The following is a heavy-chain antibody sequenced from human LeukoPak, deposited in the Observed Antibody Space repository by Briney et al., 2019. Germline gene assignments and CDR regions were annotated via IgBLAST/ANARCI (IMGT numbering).Heavy chain of an antibody. CDR3: VRESFGASY. J-gene: IGHJ4*02. D-gene: IGHD4/OR15-4a*01. CDR1: GDSSRNYF. Sequence: PSETLSLTCTVSGDSSRNYFWTWIRQPPGKGLDWVGYIYSSGSTNYNPSLKSRVTISVDTPKSQFSLNLTSVTAADTAVYYCVRESFGASYWGQGTLVTVSS. CDR2: IYSSGST. V-gene: IGHV4-4*08.